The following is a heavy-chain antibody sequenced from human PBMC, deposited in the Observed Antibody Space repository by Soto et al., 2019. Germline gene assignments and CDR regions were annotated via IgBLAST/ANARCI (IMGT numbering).Heavy chain of an antibody. CDR2: IYYSGST. Sequence: PSETLSLTCTVSGCSLSGYYWSWFRQPPGKGLEWIGYIYYSGSTTYTPSLKSRVTIAVDTSKNQFSLRLNSVTAADTAVYYCAAGGGLPRYYWGQGTLVTVSS. V-gene: IGHV4-59*08. CDR3: AAGGGLPRYY. J-gene: IGHJ4*02. CDR1: GCSLSGYY. D-gene: IGHD5-12*01.